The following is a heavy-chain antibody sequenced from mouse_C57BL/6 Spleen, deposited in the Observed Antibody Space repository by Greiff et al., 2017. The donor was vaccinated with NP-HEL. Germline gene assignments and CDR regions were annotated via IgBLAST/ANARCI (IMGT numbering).Heavy chain of an antibody. Sequence: EVQGVESGGGLVKPGGSLKLSCAASGFTFSDYGMHWVRQAPEKGLEWVAYICSGSSTIYYADTVKGRFTISRDNAKNTLFLQMTSLRSEDTAMYYCARGGLGGYFDVWGTGTTVTVSS. V-gene: IGHV5-17*01. CDR1: GFTFSDYG. CDR2: ICSGSSTI. J-gene: IGHJ1*03. D-gene: IGHD3-3*01. CDR3: ARGGLGGYFDV.